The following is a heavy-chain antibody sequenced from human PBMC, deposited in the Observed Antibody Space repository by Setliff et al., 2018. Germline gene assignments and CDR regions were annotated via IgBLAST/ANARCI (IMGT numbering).Heavy chain of an antibody. CDR2: IRSKADSYAT. CDR1: GFTFSGSA. V-gene: IGHV3-73*01. Sequence: GGSLRLSCAASGFTFSGSAVYWVRQASGRGLEWVGRIRSKADSYATAYAASVKARFTISRDDSKNTAYLQVNSLKTEDTAVYYCTFARDGYDVFDIWGHGTMVTVSS. J-gene: IGHJ3*02. D-gene: IGHD5-18*01. CDR3: TFARDGYDVFDI.